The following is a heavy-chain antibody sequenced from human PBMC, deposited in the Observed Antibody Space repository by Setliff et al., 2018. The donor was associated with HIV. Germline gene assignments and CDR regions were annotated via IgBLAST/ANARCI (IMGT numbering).Heavy chain of an antibody. D-gene: IGHD1-26*01. Sequence: SETLSLTCTVSGGSINSYYWNWIRQSPGKGLEWIGYIGYNGDTSYNPSLKSRVTTSLDTARNQFSLELTSVTATDTAVYYCARDRRDDYYLTAYFDSLGQGTVVTVSS. CDR3: ARDRRDDYYLTAYFDS. CDR1: GGSINSYY. CDR2: IGYNGDT. V-gene: IGHV4-59*12. J-gene: IGHJ4*02.